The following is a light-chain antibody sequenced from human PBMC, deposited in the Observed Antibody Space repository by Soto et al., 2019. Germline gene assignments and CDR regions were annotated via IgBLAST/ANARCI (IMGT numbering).Light chain of an antibody. CDR2: GAS. J-gene: IGKJ4*01. CDR1: QSVSSN. CDR3: QQYNKWPFT. V-gene: IGKV3D-15*01. Sequence: EIVMTQSPATLSVSPGERATLSCRASQSVSSNLAWYQQKPGQAPRLLIYGASIRATGIPARFSGSGSGTEFTLTISSLQSEDFAVYYCQQYNKWPFTFGGGT.